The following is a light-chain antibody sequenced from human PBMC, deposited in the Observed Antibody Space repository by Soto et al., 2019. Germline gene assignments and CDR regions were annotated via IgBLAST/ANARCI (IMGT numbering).Light chain of an antibody. Sequence: QSVLTQPPSVSGAPGQRVTISCTGSSSNIGAGYDVHWYQQLPGTAPKLLVYTNSNRPSGVPDRFSGSKSGTSASLAITGLQAEHEADYYCQSYDSSLSGFVFGTGTKLPVL. CDR1: SSNIGAGYD. CDR3: QSYDSSLSGFV. J-gene: IGLJ1*01. V-gene: IGLV1-40*01. CDR2: TNS.